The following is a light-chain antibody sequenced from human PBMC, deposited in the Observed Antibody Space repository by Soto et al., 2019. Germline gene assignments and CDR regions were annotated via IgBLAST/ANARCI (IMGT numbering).Light chain of an antibody. V-gene: IGKV3-11*01. Sequence: EIVLTQSPATLSLSPGDRATLSCRASQSVSSYLAWYQQKPGQAPRLLIYDASNRATGIPARFSGSGSGTDFTLTISSLEPGDFAVYYCQQRSNWPYTFGQGTKLEIK. J-gene: IGKJ2*01. CDR2: DAS. CDR1: QSVSSY. CDR3: QQRSNWPYT.